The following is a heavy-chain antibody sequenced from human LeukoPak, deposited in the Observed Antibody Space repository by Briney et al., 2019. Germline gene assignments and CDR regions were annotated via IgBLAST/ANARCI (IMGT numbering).Heavy chain of an antibody. CDR3: AGPGAGDLDY. V-gene: IGHV4-34*01. Sequence: SETLSLTCAVYGGSFSGYYWSWVRQPPGKGLEWIGEINHSGSTNYNPSLKSRVTISVDTSKNHFSLKLSSVTAADTAVYYCAGPGAGDLDYWGQGTLVTVSS. J-gene: IGHJ4*02. CDR1: GGSFSGYY. D-gene: IGHD3-10*01. CDR2: INHSGST.